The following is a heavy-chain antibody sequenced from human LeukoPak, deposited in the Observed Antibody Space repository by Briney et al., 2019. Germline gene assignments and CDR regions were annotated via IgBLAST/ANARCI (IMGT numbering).Heavy chain of an antibody. CDR3: AREPRQGIAVAGTEFDY. D-gene: IGHD6-19*01. Sequence: ASVKVSCKASGYTFTSYAMNWVRQAPGQGLEWMGWINTNTGNPTYAQGFTGRFVFSLDTSVSTAYLQISSLKAEDTAVYYCAREPRQGIAVAGTEFDYWGQGTLVTVSS. V-gene: IGHV7-4-1*02. J-gene: IGHJ4*02. CDR2: INTNTGNP. CDR1: GYTFTSYA.